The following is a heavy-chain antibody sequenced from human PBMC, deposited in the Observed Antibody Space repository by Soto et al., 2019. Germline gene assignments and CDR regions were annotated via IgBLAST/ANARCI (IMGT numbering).Heavy chain of an antibody. D-gene: IGHD3-22*01. J-gene: IGHJ3*02. V-gene: IGHV3-23*01. CDR3: AKESYYYDSSGYTTPQGAFDI. CDR1: GFTFSSYA. CDR2: ISGSGGST. Sequence: GGSLRLSCAASGFTFSSYAMSWVRQAPGKGLEWVSAISGSGGSTYYADSVKGRFTISRDNSKNTLYLQMNGLRAEDTAVYYCAKESYYYDSSGYTTPQGAFDIWGQGTMVTVSS.